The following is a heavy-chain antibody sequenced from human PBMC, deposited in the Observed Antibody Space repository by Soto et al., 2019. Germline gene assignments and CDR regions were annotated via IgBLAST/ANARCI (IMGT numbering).Heavy chain of an antibody. CDR3: ARDLRYYGDYAFDY. CDR2: IYTSGST. V-gene: IGHV4-4*07. CDR1: GGSISSYY. Sequence: SETLSLTCTVSGGSISSYYWSWIRQPAGKGLEWIGRIYTSGSTNYNPSLKSRVTMSVDTSKNQFSLKLSSVTAADTAVYYCARDLRYYGDYAFDYWGQGTLVTVSS. J-gene: IGHJ4*02. D-gene: IGHD4-17*01.